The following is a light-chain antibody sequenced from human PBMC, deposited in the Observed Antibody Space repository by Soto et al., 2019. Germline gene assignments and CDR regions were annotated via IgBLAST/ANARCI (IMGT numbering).Light chain of an antibody. Sequence: DKQMAQAPSALSASVGDRVTITCRASQSISSYLNWYQQKPGKAPKFLIFAASSLQSWVPSRFSGSGSGTDFTLTISSMQPEDFANYYCQQSYSSPWTLGQGTKVDIK. CDR2: AAS. J-gene: IGKJ1*01. CDR3: QQSYSSPWT. V-gene: IGKV1-39*01. CDR1: QSISSY.